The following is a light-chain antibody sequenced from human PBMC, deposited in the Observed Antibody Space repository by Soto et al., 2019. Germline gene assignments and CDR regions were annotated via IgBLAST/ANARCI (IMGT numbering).Light chain of an antibody. CDR3: QQYSNWPAWT. CDR2: GAT. J-gene: IGKJ1*01. Sequence: IVMTQSPATLSVSPGQRATLSCRASQSVSTNLAWYQQKPGQAPRLLIYGATTRATGIPASFSGSGSGTEFTLTISGLQSDDFAVYYCQQYSNWPAWTFGQGTRVDFK. CDR1: QSVSTN. V-gene: IGKV3D-15*01.